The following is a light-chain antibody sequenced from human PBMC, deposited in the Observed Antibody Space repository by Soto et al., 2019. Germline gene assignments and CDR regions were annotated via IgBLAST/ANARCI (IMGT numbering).Light chain of an antibody. CDR3: QQYNNWPPWT. J-gene: IGKJ1*01. Sequence: EILMTQSPATLSVSPGERATLSCRASQSVRSNLAWYQQKPGQAPKLLIYGVSTRATGIPARFSGSGSETEFTLTISSLQSEDFAVYYCQQYNNWPPWTFGQGTNVEVK. CDR2: GVS. CDR1: QSVRSN. V-gene: IGKV3-15*01.